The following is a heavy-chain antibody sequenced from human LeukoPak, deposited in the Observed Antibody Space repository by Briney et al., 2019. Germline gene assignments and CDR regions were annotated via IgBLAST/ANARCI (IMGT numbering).Heavy chain of an antibody. CDR1: GFTFSSYA. Sequence: GGSLRLSCAASGFTFSSYAMHWVRQAPGKGLEYVSAISSNGGSTYYANSVKGRFTISRDNSKNTLYLQMGSLRAEDMAVYYCARVRGYYYMDVWGKGTTVTVSS. CDR3: ARVRGYYYMDV. V-gene: IGHV3-64*01. CDR2: ISSNGGST. J-gene: IGHJ6*03. D-gene: IGHD3-10*01.